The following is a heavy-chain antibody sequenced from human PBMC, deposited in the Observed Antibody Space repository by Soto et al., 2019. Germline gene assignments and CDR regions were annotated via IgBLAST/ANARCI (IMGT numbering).Heavy chain of an antibody. CDR1: GLSFSGYY. J-gene: IGHJ6*02. D-gene: IGHD1-26*01. CDR3: VRQGIGALHGLVDV. CDR2: INHSGST. V-gene: IGHV4-34*01. Sequence: PSETLSVTCGVYGLSFSGYYWSWISKPPGKGLEWIGEINHSGSTYYNPSLKSRVTISVDTSKNQFSLRLSSVTAADTAVYYCVRQGIGALHGLVDVWGQGTTVTVSS.